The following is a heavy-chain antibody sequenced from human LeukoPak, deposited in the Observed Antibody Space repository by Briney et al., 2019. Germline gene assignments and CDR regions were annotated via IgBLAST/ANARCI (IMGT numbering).Heavy chain of an antibody. CDR3: ARVFTTNYDSSGYYHDQPTHAFDI. CDR1: GGSISSYY. J-gene: IGHJ3*02. V-gene: IGHV4-59*01. D-gene: IGHD3-22*01. CDR2: IYYSGSP. Sequence: PSETLSLTCTVSGGSISSYYWSWIRQPPGKGLEWIGYIYYSGSPNYNPSLKSRVTISVDTSKNQFSLKLSSVTAADTAVYYCARVFTTNYDSSGYYHDQPTHAFDIWGQGTMVTVSS.